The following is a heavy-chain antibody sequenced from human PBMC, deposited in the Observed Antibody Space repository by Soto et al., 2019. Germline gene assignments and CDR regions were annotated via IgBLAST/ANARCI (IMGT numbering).Heavy chain of an antibody. CDR3: ARDSGWYDY. CDR1: GGSISSYY. D-gene: IGHD6-19*01. Sequence: PSETLSLTCTVSGGSISSYYWSWIRQPPGKGLEWIGYIYYSGSTNYNPSLKSRVTISVDTSKNQFSLKLSSVTAADTAVYYCARDSGWYDYWGQGTLVTVSS. V-gene: IGHV4-59*12. CDR2: IYYSGST. J-gene: IGHJ4*02.